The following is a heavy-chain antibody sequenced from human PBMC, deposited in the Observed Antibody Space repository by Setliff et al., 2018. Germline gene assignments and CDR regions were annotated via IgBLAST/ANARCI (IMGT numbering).Heavy chain of an antibody. Sequence: SVKVSCKASGYTFTSYDINWVRQATGQGLEWMGGIIPIFGTANYAQKFQGRVTITADESTSTAYMELSSLRVEDTAVYYCARDRPVTVFGVVTLPWGQGTLVTVSS. CDR1: GYTFTSYD. CDR3: ARDRPVTVFGVVTLP. J-gene: IGHJ5*02. V-gene: IGHV1-69*13. CDR2: IIPIFGTA. D-gene: IGHD3-3*01.